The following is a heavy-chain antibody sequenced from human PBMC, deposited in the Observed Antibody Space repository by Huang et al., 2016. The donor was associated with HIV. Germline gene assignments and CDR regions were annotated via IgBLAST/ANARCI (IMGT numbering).Heavy chain of an antibody. D-gene: IGHD2-15*01. CDR3: ARQRASGSTYVDS. J-gene: IGHJ4*02. Sequence: EVQLVQSGAEVKKPGESLKISCKGSGYKFTSYWIAGVRQMPGKGLERMGIIYPGDSDTRYSPSFQGQVTISADKSSNTAYLQWSSLKTSDTAMYFCARQRASGSTYVDSWGQGTLLTVYS. CDR2: IYPGDSDT. CDR1: GYKFTSYW. V-gene: IGHV5-51*01.